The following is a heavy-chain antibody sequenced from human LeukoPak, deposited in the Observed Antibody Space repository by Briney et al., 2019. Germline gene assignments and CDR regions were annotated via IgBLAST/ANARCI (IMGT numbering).Heavy chain of an antibody. CDR1: GFTFSSYA. CDR2: ISGSGGST. D-gene: IGHD1-26*01. CDR3: AKELPPIIVGATTPFDY. V-gene: IGHV3-23*01. Sequence: PGGSLRLSCAASGFTFSSYAMSWVRQAPGKGLEWVSAISGSGGSTYYADSVKGRFTISRDNSKNTLYLQMNSLRAEDTAVYYCAKELPPIIVGATTPFDYWGQGTPVTASS. J-gene: IGHJ4*02.